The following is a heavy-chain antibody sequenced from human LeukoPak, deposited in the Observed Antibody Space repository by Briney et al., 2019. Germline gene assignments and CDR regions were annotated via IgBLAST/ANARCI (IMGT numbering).Heavy chain of an antibody. CDR3: ARWAVTSWFDP. D-gene: IGHD4-17*01. J-gene: IGHJ5*02. CDR1: GYSISNGYQ. V-gene: IGHV4-38-2*01. Sequence: PSETLSLTCAVSGYSISNGYQWAWIRQPPGKTLEWIGSIYHSGSAHYNPSLKSRVTISVDTSNNHFSLRLSSVTAADTAVYYCARWAVTSWFDPWGQGTLVTVSS. CDR2: IYHSGSA.